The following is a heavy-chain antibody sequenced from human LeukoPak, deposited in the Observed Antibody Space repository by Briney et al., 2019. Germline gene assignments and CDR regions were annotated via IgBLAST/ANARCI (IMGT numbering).Heavy chain of an antibody. J-gene: IGHJ4*02. D-gene: IGHD3-3*01. Sequence: GGSLRLSCAASGFTFSSYGMHWVRQAPGKGLEWVAFIRYDGSNKYYADSVKGRFTISRDKSKNTLYLQMNSLRAEDTAVYYCAKDLPIFGVVIIGGHDYWGQGTLVTVSS. CDR3: AKDLPIFGVVIIGGHDY. CDR1: GFTFSSYG. V-gene: IGHV3-30*02. CDR2: IRYDGSNK.